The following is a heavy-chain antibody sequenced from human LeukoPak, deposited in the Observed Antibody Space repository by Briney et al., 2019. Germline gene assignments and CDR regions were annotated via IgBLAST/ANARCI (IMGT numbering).Heavy chain of an antibody. V-gene: IGHV1-69*05. J-gene: IGHJ4*02. CDR2: IIPIFGTA. D-gene: IGHD4-17*01. Sequence: SVKVSCKASGGTFSSYAISWVRQAPGQGLEWMGGIIPIFGTANYAQKFQGRVTITTDESTGTAYMELSSLRSEDTAVYYCASWYGDYGYYFDYWGQGTLVTVSS. CDR1: GGTFSSYA. CDR3: ASWYGDYGYYFDY.